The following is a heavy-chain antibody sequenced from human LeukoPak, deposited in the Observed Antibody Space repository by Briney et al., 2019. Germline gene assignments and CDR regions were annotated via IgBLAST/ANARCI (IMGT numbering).Heavy chain of an antibody. Sequence: GASVKVSCKASGYAFTDYYLHWVRQAPGQGLEWMGQINPNTGVTDYAQKFQGRVSMTRDTSINTAYIEVSRLTSDDTAVYYCARVEDYGGNYYFFDHWGQGTLVTVSS. D-gene: IGHD4-23*01. CDR1: GYAFTDYY. CDR3: ARVEDYGGNYYFFDH. V-gene: IGHV1-2*06. J-gene: IGHJ4*02. CDR2: INPNTGVT.